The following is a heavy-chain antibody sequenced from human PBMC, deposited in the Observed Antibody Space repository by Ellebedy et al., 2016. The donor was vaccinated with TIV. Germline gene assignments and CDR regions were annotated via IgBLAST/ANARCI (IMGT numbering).Heavy chain of an antibody. V-gene: IGHV3-9*01. D-gene: IGHD6-6*01. J-gene: IGHJ2*01. Sequence: SLKISCAASGFTFGDYVMHWVRQPPVNGLERVSGLTANRDSITYGDSVKGRFTISRDNAKSSLYLLMDSLRSDDTAIYYCAREGGTSSRAGYFDLWGRGTLVTVSS. CDR3: AREGGTSSRAGYFDL. CDR1: GFTFGDYV. CDR2: LTANRDSI.